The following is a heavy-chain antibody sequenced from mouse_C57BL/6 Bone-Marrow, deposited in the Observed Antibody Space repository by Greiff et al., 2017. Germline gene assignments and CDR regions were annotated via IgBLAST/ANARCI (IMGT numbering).Heavy chain of an antibody. J-gene: IGHJ4*01. Sequence: QVQLQQPGAELVMPGASVKLSCKASGYTFTSYWMHWVKQRPGQGLEWIGEIDPSDSYTNSTQKFKGKSTLTVDKSSSTAYMQLSSLTSEDSAVYYCARGGYYGDDAYAMDYWGQGTSVTVSS. CDR3: ARGGYYGDDAYAMDY. D-gene: IGHD2-2*01. CDR2: IDPSDSYT. V-gene: IGHV1-69*01. CDR1: GYTFTSYW.